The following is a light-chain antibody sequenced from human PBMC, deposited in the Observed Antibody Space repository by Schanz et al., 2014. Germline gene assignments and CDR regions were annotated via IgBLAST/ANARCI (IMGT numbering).Light chain of an antibody. CDR2: DAS. V-gene: IGKV3-11*01. Sequence: EIVMTQSPDTLFVSPGERATLSCRASQSVSSNLAWYQQKPGQAPRLLIYDASNRATGIPARFSGSGSGTDFTLTISSLEPEDFAVYYCQQRRSFGPGTKVDIK. J-gene: IGKJ3*01. CDR3: QQRRS. CDR1: QSVSSN.